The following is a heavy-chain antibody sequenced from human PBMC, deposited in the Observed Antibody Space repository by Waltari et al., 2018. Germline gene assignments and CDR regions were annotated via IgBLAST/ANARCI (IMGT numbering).Heavy chain of an antibody. J-gene: IGHJ4*02. CDR3: ARDVGNVGGNY. CDR1: GFTFSDYW. Sequence: EVQLVESGGGLVQPGGSLRLSCLVSGFTFSDYWMSWVRQAPGKGVDWGANIKQDGCDIYYADSVKGRFTISRDNAKNSLYLQMNSLRAEDTAVYYCARDVGNVGGNYWGQGTLVTVSS. D-gene: IGHD3-10*01. V-gene: IGHV3-7*01. CDR2: IKQDGCDI.